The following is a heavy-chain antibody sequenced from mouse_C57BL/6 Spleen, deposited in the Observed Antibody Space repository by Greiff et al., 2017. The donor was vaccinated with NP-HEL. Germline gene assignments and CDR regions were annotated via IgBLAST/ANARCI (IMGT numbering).Heavy chain of an antibody. J-gene: IGHJ1*03. D-gene: IGHD2-2*01. V-gene: IGHV1-53*01. CDR3: VVTTRNWYFDV. CDR1: GYTFTSYC. CDR2: INPSNGGT. Sequence: QVQLQQPGTELVKPGASVKLSCKASGYTFTSYCMHWVKQRPGQGLEWIGNINPSNGGTNYNEKFKSKATLTVDKSSSTAYMQLSSLTSEDSAVYYLVVTTRNWYFDVWGTGTTVTVSS.